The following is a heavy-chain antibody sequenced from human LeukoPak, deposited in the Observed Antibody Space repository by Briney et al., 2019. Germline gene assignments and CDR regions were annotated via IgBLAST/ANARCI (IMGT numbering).Heavy chain of an antibody. CDR3: AKGDSS. CDR1: AFTLSKCM. D-gene: IGHD3-22*01. Sequence: GGSLRLSCAASAFTLSKCMLKWVRQAPGKGLEWVAFIPSDGSNKYYADSVKGRFTISRDNSKNTLYLQMNSLKPEDTAVYYCAKGDSSWGQGTLVTVSS. J-gene: IGHJ4*02. CDR2: IPSDGSNK. V-gene: IGHV3-30*04.